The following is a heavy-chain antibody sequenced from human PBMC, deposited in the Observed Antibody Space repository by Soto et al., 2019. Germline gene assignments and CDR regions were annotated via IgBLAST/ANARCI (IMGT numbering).Heavy chain of an antibody. J-gene: IGHJ5*02. CDR3: ARGGRGVRPHVIDEDIVVVPAAREDNWFDP. CDR2: IIPIFCTA. D-gene: IGHD2-2*01. CDR1: GGTFSSYA. V-gene: IGHV1-69*01. Sequence: SVKVSCKASGGTFSSYAISWVRPAAGQVLEWMGGIIPIFCTANYAQKFQGRVTXTAXXXTSTAYMELSSLRSEDTAVYYCARGGRGVRPHVIDEDIVVVPAAREDNWFDPWVQGTLVTV.